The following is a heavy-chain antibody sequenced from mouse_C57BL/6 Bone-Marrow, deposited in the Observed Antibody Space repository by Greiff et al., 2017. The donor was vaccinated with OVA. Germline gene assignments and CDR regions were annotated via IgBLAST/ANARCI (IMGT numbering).Heavy chain of an antibody. D-gene: IGHD1-1*01. CDR1: GFTFSSYA. CDR3: ARERFGNYAMDY. V-gene: IGHV5-4*01. J-gene: IGHJ4*01. Sequence: EVQLVESGGGLVKPGGSLKLSCAASGFTFSSYAMSWVRQTPEKRLEWVATISDGGSYTYYPDNVKGRFTISRDNAKNNLYLQMSHLKSEDTAMYYCARERFGNYAMDYWGQGTSVTVSS. CDR2: ISDGGSYT.